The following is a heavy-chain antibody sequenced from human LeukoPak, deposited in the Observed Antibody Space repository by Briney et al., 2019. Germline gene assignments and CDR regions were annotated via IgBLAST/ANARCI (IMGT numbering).Heavy chain of an antibody. V-gene: IGHV3-30-3*01. CDR2: ISYDGSKK. CDR3: ARDGTYTDYDPDFDI. D-gene: IGHD5-12*01. J-gene: IGHJ4*02. CDR1: GFTFSRYA. Sequence: PGGSLRLSCAASGFTFSRYAMHWVRQAPGKGLEWVAVISYDGSKKYYADSVKGRFTISRDNSKNSLYLQMNSLRAEDTAVFYCARDGTYTDYDPDFDIWGQGTLVTVSS.